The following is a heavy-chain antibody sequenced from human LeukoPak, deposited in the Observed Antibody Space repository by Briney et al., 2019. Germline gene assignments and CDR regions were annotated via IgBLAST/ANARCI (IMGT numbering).Heavy chain of an antibody. V-gene: IGHV4-31*03. J-gene: IGHJ4*02. CDR1: GGSISIEGYY. Sequence: SQTLSLTCTVSGGSISIEGYYWSWIRQRPGQGLEWIGYIYYRGSTYYNPSLRSRVTISVHPSKNPFSLAVSSVTAAATAVYYGASEAQYDYVDCWGQGTLVTVSS. CDR3: ASEAQYDYVDC. CDR2: IYYRGST. D-gene: IGHD2/OR15-2a*01.